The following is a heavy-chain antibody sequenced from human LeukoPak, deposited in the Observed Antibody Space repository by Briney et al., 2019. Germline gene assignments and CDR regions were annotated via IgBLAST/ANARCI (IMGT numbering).Heavy chain of an antibody. J-gene: IGHJ4*02. Sequence: GGSLRLSCAAPGFTFSSYSMNWVRQAPGKGLEWVSSISSSSSYIYYADSVKGRFTISRDNAKNSLYLQMNSLRAEDTAVYYCATRPLYSSGCPLDYWGQGTLVTVSS. CDR2: ISSSSSYI. CDR3: ATRPLYSSGCPLDY. CDR1: GFTFSSYS. D-gene: IGHD6-19*01. V-gene: IGHV3-21*01.